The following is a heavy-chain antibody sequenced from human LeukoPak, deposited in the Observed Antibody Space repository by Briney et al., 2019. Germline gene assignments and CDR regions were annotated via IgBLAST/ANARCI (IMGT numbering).Heavy chain of an antibody. V-gene: IGHV1-8*03. CDR3: ARGGFYYMDV. CDR2: MNPNSGNT. J-gene: IGHJ6*03. CDR1: GYTFTSYG. Sequence: ASVKVSCKASGYTFTSYGISWVRQATGQGLEWMGWMNPNSGNTGYAQKFQGRVTITRNTSISTAYMELSSLRSEDTAVYYCARGGFYYMDVWGKGTTVTVSS.